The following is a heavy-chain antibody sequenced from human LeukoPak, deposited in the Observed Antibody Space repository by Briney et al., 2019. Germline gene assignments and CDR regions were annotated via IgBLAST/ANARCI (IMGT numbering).Heavy chain of an antibody. CDR2: IYYSGST. CDR1: GDSISSSSGSFY. D-gene: IGHD4-17*01. CDR3: ARHEYYGAQCDH. Sequence: SETLSLTCTVSGDSISSSSGSFYWGWIRQPPGKGLEWIGSIYYSGSTYYNASLKSRVTMSVDTSKNQFSLKVDSVTAADTAVYYCARHEYYGAQCDHWGQGTLVTVSS. V-gene: IGHV4-39*01. J-gene: IGHJ5*02.